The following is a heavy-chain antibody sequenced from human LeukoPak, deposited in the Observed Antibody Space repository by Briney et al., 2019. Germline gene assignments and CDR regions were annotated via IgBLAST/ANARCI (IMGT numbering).Heavy chain of an antibody. D-gene: IGHD4-17*01. Sequence: GGSMRLSCAASGFTFTSYAMHWVRQAPGKGLEWVAGISYDGSNKYYADSVKGRFTISRDNSKDTLYLQMNSLRAEDTAVYYCAKDRNLYLDYVAYFDPWGQGTLVTVSS. V-gene: IGHV3-30*18. CDR2: ISYDGSNK. CDR3: AKDRNLYLDYVAYFDP. CDR1: GFTFTSYA. J-gene: IGHJ5*02.